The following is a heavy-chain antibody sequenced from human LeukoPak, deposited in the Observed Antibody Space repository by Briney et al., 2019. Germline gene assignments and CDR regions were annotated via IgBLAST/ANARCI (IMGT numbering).Heavy chain of an antibody. CDR3: AKGPLTEVAGTTWDY. D-gene: IGHD6-19*01. CDR1: XFTFXGXX. J-gene: IGHJ4*02. V-gene: IGHV3-23*01. CDR2: ISGSSGRT. Sequence: LSXXAXXFTFXGXXMSXVRQXPXXXXXXVSXISGSSGRTYYADSVKGRFTISRDNSKNTLYLQMNSLRAEDTAVYYCAKGPLTEVAGTTWDYWGQGTPVTVSS.